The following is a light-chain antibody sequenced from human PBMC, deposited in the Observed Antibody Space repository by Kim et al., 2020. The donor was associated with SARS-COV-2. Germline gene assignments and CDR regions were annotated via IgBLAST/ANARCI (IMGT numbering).Light chain of an antibody. CDR1: QPVDTTY. CDR2: GAS. J-gene: IGKJ1*01. V-gene: IGKV3-20*01. CDR3: QQYGSTLMA. Sequence: EIVLTQSPGTLSLSPGERATVSCRASQPVDTTYLAWYQQKPGQAPRLLIYGASTRATGIPDRFRGSGSGTDFTLTISSLEPEDFGVYYCQQYGSTLMAFGQGTKVEIK.